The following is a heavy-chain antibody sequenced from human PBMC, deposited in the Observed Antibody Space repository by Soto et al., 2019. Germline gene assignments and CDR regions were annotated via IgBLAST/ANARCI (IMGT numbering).Heavy chain of an antibody. Sequence: GGSLRLSCAASGFTVSSNYMSWVRQAPGKGLEWVSVIYSGGSTYYADSVKGRFTISRHNSKNTLYLQMNSLRAEDTAVYYCARDLGFGERYYYYMDVWGKGTTVTVSS. J-gene: IGHJ6*03. CDR1: GFTVSSNY. V-gene: IGHV3-53*04. CDR3: ARDLGFGERYYYYMDV. D-gene: IGHD3-10*01. CDR2: IYSGGST.